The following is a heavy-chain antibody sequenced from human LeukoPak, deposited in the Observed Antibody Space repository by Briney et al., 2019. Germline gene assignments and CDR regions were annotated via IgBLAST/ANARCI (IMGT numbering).Heavy chain of an antibody. D-gene: IGHD3-22*01. CDR2: ITTSGATT. V-gene: IGHV3-23*01. CDR1: GFTFSSYG. Sequence: GGSLRLSCAASGFTFSSYGMSWVRQAPVKGLEWVSFITTSGATTSYADSVKGRFTISRDNPRNTLYMQMNSLRDEDTALYYCAIMHGYYDGSGYWVQWGQGTLVTVSS. J-gene: IGHJ4*02. CDR3: AIMHGYYDGSGYWVQ.